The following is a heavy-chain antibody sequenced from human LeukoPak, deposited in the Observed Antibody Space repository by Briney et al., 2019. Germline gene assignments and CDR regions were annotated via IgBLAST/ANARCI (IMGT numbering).Heavy chain of an antibody. J-gene: IGHJ4*02. CDR1: GFTFDEYA. Sequence: PGGSLRLSCEASGFTFDEYAMHWVRQAPGKGLEWVSGISWNSGTIGYADSVKGRFTISRDNAKNSLYLRMNSLRAEDTAVYYCARAIETTWIQLWQSVGYWGQGTLVTVSS. V-gene: IGHV3-9*01. CDR2: ISWNSGTI. D-gene: IGHD5-18*01. CDR3: ARAIETTWIQLWQSVGY.